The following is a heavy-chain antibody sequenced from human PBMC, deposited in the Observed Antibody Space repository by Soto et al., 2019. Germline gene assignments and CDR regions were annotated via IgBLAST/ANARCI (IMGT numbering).Heavy chain of an antibody. CDR3: VRDSMLHQFDL. CDR2: INWNSGSI. D-gene: IGHD2-8*01. CDR1: GFTFDDYA. V-gene: IGHV3-9*01. Sequence: GGSLRLSCAASGFTFDDYAMHWVRQVPGKGLEWVSGINWNSGSIGYGDSVKGRFAISRDNAKRALYLQMRDLRTQDTGIYFCVRDSMLHQFDLWGQGAPVTVSS. J-gene: IGHJ4*02.